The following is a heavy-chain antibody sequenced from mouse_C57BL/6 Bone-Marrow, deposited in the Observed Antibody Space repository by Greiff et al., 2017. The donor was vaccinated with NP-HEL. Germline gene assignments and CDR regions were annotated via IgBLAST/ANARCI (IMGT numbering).Heavy chain of an antibody. CDR3: AREGAGTVFAY. Sequence: VQLQQSGAELVRPGASVKLSCKASGYTFTDYYINWVKQRPGQGLEWIARIYPGSGNTYYNEKFKGKATLTAEKSSSTAYMQLSSLTSEDSAVYFCAREGAGTVFAYWGQGTLVTVSA. D-gene: IGHD4-1*01. CDR2: IYPGSGNT. V-gene: IGHV1-76*01. J-gene: IGHJ3*01. CDR1: GYTFTDYY.